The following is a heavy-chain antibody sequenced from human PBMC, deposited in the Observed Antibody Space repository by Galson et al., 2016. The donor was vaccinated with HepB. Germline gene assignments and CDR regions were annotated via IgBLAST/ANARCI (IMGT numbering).Heavy chain of an antibody. J-gene: IGHJ6*02. V-gene: IGHV3-23*01. CDR2: IGGSGGSI. Sequence: SLRLSCAASGFTFGSYAMTWVRQAPGKGLEWVSGIGGSGGSINYADSVKGQFTISRDNPKNTLYPQMNSRRAEDTAVYYRAKGPTGYYYYGMDVWGQGTTVTVSS. CDR3: AKGPTGYYYYGMDV. D-gene: IGHD1-14*01. CDR1: GFTFGSYA.